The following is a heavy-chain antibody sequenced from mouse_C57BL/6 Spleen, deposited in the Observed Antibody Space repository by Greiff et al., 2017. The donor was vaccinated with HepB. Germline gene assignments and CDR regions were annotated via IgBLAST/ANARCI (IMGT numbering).Heavy chain of an antibody. Sequence: EVQLQESGPELVKPGASVKISCKASGYSFTGYYMNWVKQSPEKSLEWIGEINPSTGGTTYNQKFKAKATLTVDKSSSTAYMQLKSLTSEDSAVYYCARDGYYGWFAYWGQGTLVTVAA. J-gene: IGHJ3*01. CDR1: GYSFTGYY. D-gene: IGHD2-3*01. V-gene: IGHV1-42*01. CDR2: INPSTGGT. CDR3: ARDGYYGWFAY.